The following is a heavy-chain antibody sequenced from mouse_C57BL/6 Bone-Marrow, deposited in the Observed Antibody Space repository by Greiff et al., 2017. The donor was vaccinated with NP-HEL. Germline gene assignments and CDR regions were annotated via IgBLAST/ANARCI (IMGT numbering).Heavy chain of an antibody. CDR3: ARSLFITTVVASMDY. D-gene: IGHD1-1*01. CDR1: GYTFTDYY. V-gene: IGHV1-26*01. CDR2: INPNNGGT. J-gene: IGHJ4*01. Sequence: EVKLQQSGPELVKPGASVKISCKASGYTFTDYYMNWVKQSHGKSLEWIGDINPNNGGTSYNQKFKGKATLTVDKSSSTAYMELRSLTSEDSAVYYCARSLFITTVVASMDYWGQGTSVTVSS.